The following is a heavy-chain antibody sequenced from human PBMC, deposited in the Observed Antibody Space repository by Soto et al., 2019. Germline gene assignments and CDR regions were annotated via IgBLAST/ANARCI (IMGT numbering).Heavy chain of an antibody. CDR2: TYYRSRWYD. CDR3: ARALSATVAADFDI. V-gene: IGHV6-1*01. D-gene: IGHD6-19*01. Sequence: SQTLSLTCAISGDSVSTRSAAWNWIRQSPSRGLEWLGRTYYRSRWYDDYAESVRSRMTINPDTSNNQVSLHLNSVTPEDTAVYYCARALSATVAADFDIWGQGTMVTVSS. CDR1: GDSVSTRSAA. J-gene: IGHJ3*02.